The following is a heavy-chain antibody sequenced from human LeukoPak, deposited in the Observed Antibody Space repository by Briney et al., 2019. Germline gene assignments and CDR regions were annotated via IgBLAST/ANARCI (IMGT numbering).Heavy chain of an antibody. CDR3: TRDPGDGYNPGRFDY. V-gene: IGHV3-74*01. CDR2: INSDGSST. CDR1: GFTFSSYW. J-gene: IGHJ4*02. D-gene: IGHD5-24*01. Sequence: GGSLRLSCAASGFTFSSYWMHWVRQAPGKGLVWVSRINSDGSSTSYADSVKGRFTISRDNAKNTLYLQMNSLRAEDTAVYYCTRDPGDGYNPGRFDYWGQGTLVTVSS.